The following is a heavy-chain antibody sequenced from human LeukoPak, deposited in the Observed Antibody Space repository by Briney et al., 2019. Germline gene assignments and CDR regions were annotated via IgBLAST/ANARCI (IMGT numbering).Heavy chain of an antibody. Sequence: PGGSLRLSCAASGFTFSDYSLNWVRQAPGKGLEWVSSIGGSSSHIYYADSLRGRSTISRDNAKNSLFLQMNSLRAEDTAVYYCAREGDYGDFEYYFDCWGQGTLVTVSS. CDR3: AREGDYGDFEYYFDC. CDR1: GFTFSDYS. V-gene: IGHV3-21*06. D-gene: IGHD4-17*01. CDR2: IGGSSSHI. J-gene: IGHJ4*02.